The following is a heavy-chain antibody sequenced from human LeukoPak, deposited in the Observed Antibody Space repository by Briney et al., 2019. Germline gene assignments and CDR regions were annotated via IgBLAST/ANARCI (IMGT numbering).Heavy chain of an antibody. V-gene: IGHV3-7*01. CDR2: IKQDGSEK. Sequence: GGSLRLSCAASGFTFSRYWMSWVRQAPGKGLAWVANIKQDGSEKYYVDSVKGRFTISRDNAKNSLYLQMNSLRVEDTAVYYCARDNSIRQWLANYYYYYYMDVWGKGTTVTVSS. CDR3: ARDNSIRQWLANYYYYYYMDV. D-gene: IGHD6-19*01. CDR1: GFTFSRYW. J-gene: IGHJ6*03.